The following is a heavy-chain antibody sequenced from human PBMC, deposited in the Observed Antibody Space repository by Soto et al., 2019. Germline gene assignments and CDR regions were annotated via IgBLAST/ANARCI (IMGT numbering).Heavy chain of an antibody. CDR2: IYNSGNT. CDR1: GGSISSYY. D-gene: IGHD6-6*01. V-gene: IGHV4-59*01. CDR3: AAPPRY. J-gene: IGHJ4*02. Sequence: QVQLQESGPGLVKPSETLSLTCTVSGGSISSYYWNWIRQPPGKGLEWIGYIYNSGNTNYNPSLRSPVTISVDTSNNQFSLKLTSVTAADTAVYYCAAPPRYWGKGTLVTVSS.